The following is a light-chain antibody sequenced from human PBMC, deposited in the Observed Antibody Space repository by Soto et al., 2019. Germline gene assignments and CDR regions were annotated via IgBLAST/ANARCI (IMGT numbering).Light chain of an antibody. J-gene: IGKJ1*01. CDR1: QSISSW. Sequence: DLQMTHSPSTLAASVGDIVTITGRASQSISSWLAWYQQKPGKAPKLLIYDASSLESGLPSRFSGSGSATEFTLTISSLQPDDFATYYCKQYNSYPKFGNGPKVDLK. CDR2: DAS. CDR3: KQYNSYPK. V-gene: IGKV1-5*01.